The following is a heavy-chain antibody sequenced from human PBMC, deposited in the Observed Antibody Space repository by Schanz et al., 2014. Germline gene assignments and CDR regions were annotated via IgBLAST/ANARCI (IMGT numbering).Heavy chain of an antibody. CDR3: ARELGREGDFDS. V-gene: IGHV4-59*01. D-gene: IGHD6-6*01. J-gene: IGHJ4*02. CDR1: GVSITNNY. CDR2: ISSSGSA. Sequence: QVQLQESGPGLVKPSETLSLTCTISGVSITNNYWAWVRQPPGKGLEWIGFISSSGSALYNPSLKTRVTISRDTSKNQVSLKLRSVSAADTAFYRCARELGREGDFDSWGQGTLVTVTS.